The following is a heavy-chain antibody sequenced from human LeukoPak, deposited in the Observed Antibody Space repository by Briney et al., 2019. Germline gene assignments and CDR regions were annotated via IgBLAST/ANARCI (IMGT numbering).Heavy chain of an antibody. CDR2: IYHSGST. V-gene: IGHV4-4*02. CDR1: GGSISSSNW. J-gene: IGHJ4*02. CDR3: ARGFGYDSSGYDY. D-gene: IGHD3-22*01. Sequence: PSETLSLTCAVSGGSISSSNWWSWVRQPPGKGLEWIGEIYHSGSTNFNPSLKSRVTISVDKSKNQFSLKLSSVTAADTAVYYCARGFGYDSSGYDYWGQGTLVTVSS.